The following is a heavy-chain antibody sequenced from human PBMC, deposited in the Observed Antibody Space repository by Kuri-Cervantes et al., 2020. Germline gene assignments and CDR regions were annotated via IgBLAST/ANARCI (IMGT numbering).Heavy chain of an antibody. J-gene: IGHJ4*02. V-gene: IGHV4-34*01. Sequence: SETLSLTCAVYGGSFSGYYWSWIRQPPGKGLEWIGEINHSGRTNYNPSLKSRVTISVDTSKNQFSLKLSSVTAADTAVYYCARDRRQTGDFDYWGQGTLVTVSS. CDR3: ARDRRQTGDFDY. CDR1: GGSFSGYY. CDR2: INHSGRT. D-gene: IGHD7-27*01.